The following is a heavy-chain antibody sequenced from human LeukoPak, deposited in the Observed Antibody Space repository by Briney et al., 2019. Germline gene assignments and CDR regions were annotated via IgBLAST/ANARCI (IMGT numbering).Heavy chain of an antibody. CDR3: AKDGAGYSSGWVFDY. V-gene: IGHV3-23*01. Sequence: VGSLRLSCAASGITFSSHAMGWVRQAPGKGLEWVSGISGSGGSTYYADSVKGRFTISRDNSKNTLYLQMNSLRVEDTAVYYCAKDGAGYSSGWVFDYWGQGTLVTVSS. D-gene: IGHD6-19*01. J-gene: IGHJ4*02. CDR1: GITFSSHA. CDR2: ISGSGGST.